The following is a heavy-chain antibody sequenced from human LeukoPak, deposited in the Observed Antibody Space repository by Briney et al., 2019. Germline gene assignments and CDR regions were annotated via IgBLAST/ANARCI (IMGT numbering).Heavy chain of an antibody. J-gene: IGHJ6*02. CDR3: AKDLMVTNYYYGMDV. CDR2: ISYDGSNK. D-gene: IGHD2-8*01. CDR1: GFTFSSYG. V-gene: IGHV3-30*18. Sequence: PGGSLRLSCAASGFTFSSYGMHWVRQAPGKGLEWVAVISYDGSNKYYADSVKGRFTISRDNSKNTLYLQMNSLRAEDTAVYYCAKDLMVTNYYYGMDVWGQGTTVTVSS.